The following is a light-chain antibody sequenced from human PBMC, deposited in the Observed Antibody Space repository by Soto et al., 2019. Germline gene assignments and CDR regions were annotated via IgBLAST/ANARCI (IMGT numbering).Light chain of an antibody. CDR2: GAS. CDR3: QQYGSSPEWT. J-gene: IGKJ1*01. CDR1: QSVSSSY. Sequence: EIVLTQSPGTLSLSPGERATLSCRASQSVSSSYLAWYQQKPGQAPRLLIYGASSRVTGIPDGFSGSGSGTDFTLTISRLEPEDFVVYYCQQYGSSPEWTFGQGTKVDIK. V-gene: IGKV3-20*01.